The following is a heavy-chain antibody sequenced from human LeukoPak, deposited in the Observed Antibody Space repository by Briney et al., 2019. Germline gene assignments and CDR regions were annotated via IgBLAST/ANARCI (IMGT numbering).Heavy chain of an antibody. CDR3: ARHCMVTTGACNWFDP. D-gene: IGHD4-11*01. J-gene: IGHJ5*02. CDR2: MHYSGIT. Sequence: SETLSLTCTVSGGSISNSIYYWAWIRQPPGEGLEWIGNMHYSGITNNNPSLKSRVTISVDTSKNQFSLNVKSVTAADTAVYYRARHCMVTTGACNWFDPWGQGTLVTVSS. CDR1: GGSISNSIYY. V-gene: IGHV4-39*01.